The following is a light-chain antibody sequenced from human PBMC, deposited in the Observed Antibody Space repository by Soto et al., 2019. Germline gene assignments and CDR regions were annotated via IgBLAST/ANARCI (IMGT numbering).Light chain of an antibody. CDR2: GAS. CDR1: QSVASN. Sequence: EIVMTQSPASLSVSPGDGATLSCRASQSVASNVAWYQQKPGPVPRLLIHGASTRAVGVPARFSGSGSGTDFTLTISSLQSEDFAVYYCQQYHNWPPQYTFGQGTKLQIK. V-gene: IGKV3-15*01. J-gene: IGKJ2*01. CDR3: QQYHNWPPQYT.